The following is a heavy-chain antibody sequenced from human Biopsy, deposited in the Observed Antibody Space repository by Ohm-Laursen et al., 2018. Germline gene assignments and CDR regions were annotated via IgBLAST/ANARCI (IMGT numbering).Heavy chain of an antibody. Sequence: SSVKVSCKVSGYSFTSYYMHWVRQAPGQGLEWMGMINPSGSTTSYPQIFQGRVTMTRDTSKSTVYMELSSLRSADTAVYFCARNAGWYGDLYYFDYWGQGTLVTVSS. CDR2: INPSGSTT. J-gene: IGHJ4*02. V-gene: IGHV1-46*01. CDR1: GYSFTSYY. CDR3: ARNAGWYGDLYYFDY. D-gene: IGHD6-19*01.